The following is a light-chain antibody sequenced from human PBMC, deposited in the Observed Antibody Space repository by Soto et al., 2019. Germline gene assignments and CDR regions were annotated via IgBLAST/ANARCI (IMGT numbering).Light chain of an antibody. J-gene: IGKJ1*01. CDR3: QQANSFPWT. CDR1: KGISSW. CDR2: AAS. V-gene: IGKV1-12*01. Sequence: DIKMTQSPYYEFASGGDRVNIYSLESKGISSWLAWYQQKPGKAPKLLIYAASSLQSGVPSRFSGSGSGTDFTLTISSLQPEDFATYYCQQANSFPWTFGQGTKVDIK.